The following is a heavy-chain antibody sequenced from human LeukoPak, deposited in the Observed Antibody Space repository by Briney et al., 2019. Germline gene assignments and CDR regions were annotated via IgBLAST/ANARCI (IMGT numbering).Heavy chain of an antibody. CDR3: ARVRRAVAGTVYYFDY. J-gene: IGHJ4*02. V-gene: IGHV1-2*02. Sequence: GASVKVSCKASGYTFTGYYMHWVRQAPGQGLEWMGWINPNSGGTNYAQKFQGRVTMTRDTSISTAYMELSRLRSDDTAVYYCARVRRAVAGTVYYFDYWGQGTLVTVSS. CDR2: INPNSGGT. D-gene: IGHD6-19*01. CDR1: GYTFTGYY.